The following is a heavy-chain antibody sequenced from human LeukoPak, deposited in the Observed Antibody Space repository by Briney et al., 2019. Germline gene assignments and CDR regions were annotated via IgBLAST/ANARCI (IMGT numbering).Heavy chain of an antibody. CDR2: IYYTGST. CDR3: ARGGFRNDY. V-gene: IGHV4-59*08. CDR1: GGSINSYY. J-gene: IGHJ4*02. Sequence: SETLSLTCAVSGGSINSYYWSWIRQPPGKGLDWIGYIYYTGSTNYNPSLKSRVTISVDTSKNQFSLKLSSVTAADTAVYYCARGGFRNDYWGQGTLVTVSS. D-gene: IGHD3-16*01.